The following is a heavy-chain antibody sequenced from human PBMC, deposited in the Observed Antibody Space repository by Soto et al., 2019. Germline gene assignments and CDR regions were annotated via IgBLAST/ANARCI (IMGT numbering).Heavy chain of an antibody. J-gene: IGHJ5*01. Sequence: QVSLVQSGADMEKPGASMKVSCKTSGYTFTSYTVHWVRQAPGQSLQWMGWINAGNGNTKYSQSFQDRVTITRDTSASQVYMELTRLQSEDTAMYYCARAYGSGPYVNHFHSWGQGVLVTVSS. CDR2: INAGNGNT. V-gene: IGHV1-3*01. CDR1: GYTFTSYT. D-gene: IGHD3-10*01. CDR3: ARAYGSGPYVNHFHS.